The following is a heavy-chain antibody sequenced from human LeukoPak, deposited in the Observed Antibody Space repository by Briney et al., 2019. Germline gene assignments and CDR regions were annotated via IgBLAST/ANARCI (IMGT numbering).Heavy chain of an antibody. Sequence: GGSLRLSCAASGFTFSSYSMNWVRQAPGKGLEWVSSISSSSSSYIYYADSVKGRFTISRDNAKNSLYLQMNGLRAEDTAVYYCARDMPMVRGVINYWGQGTLVTVSS. D-gene: IGHD3-10*01. CDR1: GFTFSSYS. CDR3: ARDMPMVRGVINY. CDR2: ISSSSSSYI. V-gene: IGHV3-21*01. J-gene: IGHJ4*02.